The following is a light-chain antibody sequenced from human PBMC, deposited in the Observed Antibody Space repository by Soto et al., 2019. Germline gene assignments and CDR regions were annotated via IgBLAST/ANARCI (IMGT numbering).Light chain of an antibody. CDR1: QSVTNRD. Sequence: EIVLTQSPGTLSLSPGERATLSCRATQSVTNRDIAWYQQRPGQAPRLLIYGTSNRATGIPDRFRGSGSGTDFTLTISGLAPEDCAVYFCQQYGPSPLYTFGPWTKLEIK. CDR3: QQYGPSPLYT. V-gene: IGKV3-20*01. J-gene: IGKJ2*01. CDR2: GTS.